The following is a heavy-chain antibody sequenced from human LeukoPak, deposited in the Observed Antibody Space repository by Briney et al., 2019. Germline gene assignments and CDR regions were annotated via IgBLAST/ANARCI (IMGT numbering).Heavy chain of an antibody. CDR2: IYDSGST. V-gene: IGHV4-59*01. D-gene: IGHD3-10*01. CDR3: ARAPRITMVRGVIYWFDP. CDR1: GGSISSYY. Sequence: KPSETLSLTCTVSGGSISSYYWSWIRQPPGKGLEWIGYIYDSGSTNYNPSLKSRVTISVDTSKNQFSLKLSSVTAADTAVYYCARAPRITMVRGVIYWFDPWGQGTLVTVSS. J-gene: IGHJ5*02.